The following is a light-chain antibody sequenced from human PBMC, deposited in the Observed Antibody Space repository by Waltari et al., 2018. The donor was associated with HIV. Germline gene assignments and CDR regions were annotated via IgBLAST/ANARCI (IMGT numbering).Light chain of an antibody. CDR2: EVS. Sequence: QPALIQPPSASGSPGQSVTISCTGTSGDTGNYDYVSWYQQHPGKAPQIIIYEVSQRSSGVPDRFSGSKSGNTASLTVSGLQAEDEADYYCASYAGHDRFVLLGGGTKVTVL. CDR3: ASYAGHDRFVL. J-gene: IGLJ2*01. V-gene: IGLV2-8*01. CDR1: SGDTGNYDY.